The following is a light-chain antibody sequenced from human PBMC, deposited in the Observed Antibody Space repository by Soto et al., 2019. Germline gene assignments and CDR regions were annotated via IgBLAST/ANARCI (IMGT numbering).Light chain of an antibody. CDR3: QQYGSSPLT. CDR1: QSVSSSY. J-gene: IGKJ4*01. V-gene: IGKV3-20*01. Sequence: LCSSRGAKPSLNYRASQSVSSSYLAWYQQKPGQAPRLLIYGASSRATGIPDRFSGSGSGTDFTLTISRLEPEDLAVYYCQQYGSSPLTFGGGTKVDIK. CDR2: GAS.